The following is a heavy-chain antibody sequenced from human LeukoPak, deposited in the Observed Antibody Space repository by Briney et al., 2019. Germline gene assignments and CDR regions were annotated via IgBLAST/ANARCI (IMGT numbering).Heavy chain of an antibody. Sequence: QSGGSLRLSCAASGFTFDDYAMHWVRQASGKGLEWVSGISWNSGSIGYADSVKGRFTISRDNAKNSLYLQMNSLRAEDTALYYCAKDTRTYSSSFDYWGQGTLVTVSS. CDR2: ISWNSGSI. V-gene: IGHV3-9*01. CDR3: AKDTRTYSSSFDY. CDR1: GFTFDDYA. J-gene: IGHJ4*02. D-gene: IGHD6-13*01.